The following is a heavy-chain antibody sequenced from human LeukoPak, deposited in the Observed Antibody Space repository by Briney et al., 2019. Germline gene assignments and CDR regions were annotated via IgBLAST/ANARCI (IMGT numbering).Heavy chain of an antibody. V-gene: IGHV3-15*01. CDR3: AGDSFDY. Sequence: GGSLCLSCAASGFTFSHAWMNWVRQPPGKGLEWVGRIKTKTDGGTTDYAAPVKGRFTISRDDPKNTLYLQMNSLKPEDTAVYYCAGDSFDYWGQATLVTVSS. J-gene: IGHJ4*02. CDR1: GFTFSHAW. CDR2: IKTKTDGGTT.